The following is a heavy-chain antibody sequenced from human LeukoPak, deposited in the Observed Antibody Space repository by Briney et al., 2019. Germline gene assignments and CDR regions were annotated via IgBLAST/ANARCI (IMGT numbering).Heavy chain of an antibody. CDR2: IYYSGST. CDR1: GGSISSSSYY. D-gene: IGHD6-19*01. V-gene: IGHV4-39*07. J-gene: IGHJ4*02. CDR3: ARHKRAVAAFDY. Sequence: SETLSLTCTVSGGSISSSSYYWGWIRQPPGKGLEWIGSIYYSGSTYYNPSLKSRVTISVDTSKNQFSLKLSFVTAADTAVYYCARHKRAVAAFDYWGQGTLVTVSS.